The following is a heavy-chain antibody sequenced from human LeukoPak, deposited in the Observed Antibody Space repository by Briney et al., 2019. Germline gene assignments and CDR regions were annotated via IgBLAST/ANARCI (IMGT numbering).Heavy chain of an antibody. CDR1: GFTFSSYS. CDR3: AKDLGYCSSTSCYELDY. V-gene: IGHV3-23*01. J-gene: IGHJ4*02. CDR2: ISGSGGST. Sequence: GGSLRLSCAASGFTFSSYSMNWVRQAPGKGLEWVSAISGSGGSTYYADSVKGRFTISRDNSKNTLYLQMNSLRAEDTAVYYCAKDLGYCSSTSCYELDYWGQGTLVTVSS. D-gene: IGHD2-2*01.